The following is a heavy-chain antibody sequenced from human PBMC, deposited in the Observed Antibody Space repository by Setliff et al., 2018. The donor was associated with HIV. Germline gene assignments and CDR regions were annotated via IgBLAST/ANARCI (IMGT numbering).Heavy chain of an antibody. CDR1: GDSVSSNNDA. Sequence: SQTLSLTCAISGDSVSSNNDAWNWIRQYTSRGLEWLGRTYYRSKWYFAYAVSVNSRISINPDTSKKQLSLQLSSVTPEETAVYYCARGSYGSALLWGQGTLVTVSS. V-gene: IGHV6-1*01. D-gene: IGHD6-19*01. CDR2: TYYRSKWYF. CDR3: ARGSYGSALL. J-gene: IGHJ4*02.